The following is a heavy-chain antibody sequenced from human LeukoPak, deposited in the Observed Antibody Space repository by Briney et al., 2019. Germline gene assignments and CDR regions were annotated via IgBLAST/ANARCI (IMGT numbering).Heavy chain of an antibody. Sequence: GGSLRLSCAASGFTFSSYWMSWVRQAPGKGLEWVANIKQDGSDKYYVDSVKGRFTISRDNAKNSLYLQMNSLGAEDTAVYYCARGGYTYGVRPFWDQGTLVTVSS. CDR3: ARGGYTYGVRPF. CDR2: IKQDGSDK. CDR1: GFTFSSYW. D-gene: IGHD5-18*01. J-gene: IGHJ4*02. V-gene: IGHV3-7*01.